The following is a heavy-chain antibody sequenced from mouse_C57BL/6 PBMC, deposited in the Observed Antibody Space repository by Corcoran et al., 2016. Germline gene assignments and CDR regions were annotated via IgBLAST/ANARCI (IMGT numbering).Heavy chain of an antibody. CDR3: ARGYYGRFAY. J-gene: IGHJ3*01. D-gene: IGHD1-2*01. V-gene: IGHV1-26*01. Sequence: EVQLQQSGPELVKPGASVKISCKASGYTFTDYYMNWVKQSHGKSLEWIRDINPNNGGTSYNQKFKGKATLTVDKSSSTAYMELRSLTSEDSAVYYCARGYYGRFAYWGQGTLVTVSA. CDR2: INPNNGGT. CDR1: GYTFTDYY.